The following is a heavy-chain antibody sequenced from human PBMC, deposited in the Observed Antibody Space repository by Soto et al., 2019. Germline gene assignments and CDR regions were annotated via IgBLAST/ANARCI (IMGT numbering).Heavy chain of an antibody. Sequence: QVQLVQSGAEVKKPGSSVKVSCKASGGTFSSHAISWVRQAPGQGLEWMGGIIPFFGTANYAEKLQDRVTISADGSTSTAYMELSGLRSEDTAVYYCARGHFDSNGFPGGYNYYGLDVWGQGTTVTVSS. J-gene: IGHJ6*02. D-gene: IGHD3-22*01. CDR1: GGTFSSHA. V-gene: IGHV1-69*01. CDR3: ARGHFDSNGFPGGYNYYGLDV. CDR2: IIPFFGTA.